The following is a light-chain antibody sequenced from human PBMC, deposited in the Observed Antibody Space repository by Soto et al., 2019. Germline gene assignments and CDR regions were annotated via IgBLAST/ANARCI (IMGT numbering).Light chain of an antibody. V-gene: IGLV2-23*01. CDR3: CSFALRSTLI. CDR2: EGG. Sequence: QSALTQPASVSGSPGQSITISCTGTSSDVGNYNLVSWYQQYQGKAPKLMIYEGGKRPSGVSNRFSGSKSGNTASLTISGLQAEDEADYYCCSFALRSTLIFGGGTKLTVL. J-gene: IGLJ2*01. CDR1: SSDVGNYNL.